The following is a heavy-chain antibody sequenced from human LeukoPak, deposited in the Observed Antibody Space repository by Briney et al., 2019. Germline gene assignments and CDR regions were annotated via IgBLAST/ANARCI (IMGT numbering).Heavy chain of an antibody. Sequence: GGSLRPSCAASGFTVSSSYMSWVRQAPGKGLEWVSYISSSSSTIYYADSVKGRFTISRDNAKNTLYLQMNSLRAEDTAVYYCAKIGSEIVVVPAAITWGQGTLVTVSS. J-gene: IGHJ5*02. CDR1: GFTVSSSY. CDR2: ISSSSSTI. D-gene: IGHD2-2*01. V-gene: IGHV3-48*01. CDR3: AKIGSEIVVVPAAIT.